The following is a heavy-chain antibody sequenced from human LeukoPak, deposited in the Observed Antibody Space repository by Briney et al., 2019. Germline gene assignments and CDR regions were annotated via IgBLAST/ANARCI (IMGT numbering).Heavy chain of an antibody. CDR3: ARAPTYSSSWYLDY. CDR1: GGSISSSSYY. Sequence: SETLSLTCTVSGGSISSSSYYWSWIRQPPGKGLEWIGYIYHSGSTSYNPSLKSRVTISVDTSKNQFSLKLSSVTAADTAVYYCARAPTYSSSWYLDYWGQGTLVTVSS. CDR2: IYHSGST. V-gene: IGHV4-61*01. J-gene: IGHJ4*02. D-gene: IGHD6-13*01.